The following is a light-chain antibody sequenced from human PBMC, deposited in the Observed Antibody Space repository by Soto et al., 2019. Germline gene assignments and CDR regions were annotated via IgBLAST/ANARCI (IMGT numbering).Light chain of an antibody. CDR1: SSDVGGYNY. J-gene: IGLJ3*02. CDR2: DVS. Sequence: QSVLTQPASVSGSPGQSIAISCTGNSSDVGGYNYVSWYQQHPGKTPNLMIYDVSNRPSGVSNRFSGSKSGNTASLTISGLQAEDEADYYCSSYTSSSTWVFGGGTKVTVL. CDR3: SSYTSSSTWV. V-gene: IGLV2-14*01.